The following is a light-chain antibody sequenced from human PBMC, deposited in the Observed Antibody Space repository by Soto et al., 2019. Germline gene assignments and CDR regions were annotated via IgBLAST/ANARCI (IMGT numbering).Light chain of an antibody. V-gene: IGKV1-33*01. J-gene: IGKJ5*01. Sequence: DIRMTQSPSSLPASIGDRVTIACRASQTVNTYLHWYQQKPGKAPKLLIYDASNLEAGVPSRFRGSGSGTDFTFTISRLQPEDIATYYCQQYENLPTFGQGTRLEI. CDR2: DAS. CDR3: QQYENLPT. CDR1: QTVNTY.